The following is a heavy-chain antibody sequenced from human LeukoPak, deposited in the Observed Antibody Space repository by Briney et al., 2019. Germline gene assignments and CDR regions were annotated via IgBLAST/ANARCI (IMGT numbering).Heavy chain of an antibody. V-gene: IGHV4-59*01. CDR2: IYSSGST. CDR1: GGSISSYY. J-gene: IGHJ6*02. Sequence: SESLSLTCSVSGGSISSYYWSWIRQPPGKGLEWIGYIYSSGSTNYNPSLKSRVTISGDTSKNQFSLRLSSVTAADTAVYYCVRVVPAARFGMDVWGQGTTVTVSS. CDR3: VRVVPAARFGMDV. D-gene: IGHD2-2*01.